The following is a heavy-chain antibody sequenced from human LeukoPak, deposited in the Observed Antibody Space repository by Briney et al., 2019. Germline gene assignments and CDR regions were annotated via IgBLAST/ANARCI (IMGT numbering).Heavy chain of an antibody. CDR3: AKRPCDTIGYYLGAFDG. CDR2: ISASGGDT. V-gene: IGHV3-23*01. D-gene: IGHD3-22*01. CDR1: RFTFSSYA. J-gene: IGHJ3*01. Sequence: GGSLRLSCAASRFTFSSYAMTWVRQAPGTGLEWVSAISASGGDTYYADSVKGRFTISRDNSKNTLYLHMRSLRAEDTAVYFCAKRPCDTIGYYLGAFDGWGQGTTVTVSS.